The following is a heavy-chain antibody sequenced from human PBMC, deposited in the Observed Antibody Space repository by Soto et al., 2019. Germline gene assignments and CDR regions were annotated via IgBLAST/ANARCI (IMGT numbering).Heavy chain of an antibody. D-gene: IGHD2-2*01. CDR3: AREASEYSTFYYMDA. CDR2: IIPILDIA. CDR1: GGTFNTYT. Sequence: VQLVQSGAEVKKPGSSVKVSCKASGGTFNTYTVSWVRQAPGQGLEWMGRIIPILDIANYARKFQGRVTIAADKSTNTAYMELSSLRSEDTAVYYCAREASEYSTFYYMDAWGKGTTVTVSS. V-gene: IGHV1-69*02. J-gene: IGHJ6*03.